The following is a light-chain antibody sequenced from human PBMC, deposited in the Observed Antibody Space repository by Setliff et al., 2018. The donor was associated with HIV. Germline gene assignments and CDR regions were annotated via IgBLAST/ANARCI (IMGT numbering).Light chain of an antibody. CDR2: DNS. V-gene: IGLV3-21*03. CDR3: QVWDSSSDQPV. CDR1: NIGSKS. J-gene: IGLJ1*01. Sequence: SSELAQPPSVSVAPGKTARITCGGNNIGSKSVHWYQQKPGQAPVLVVYDNSDRPSGIPERFSGSKSGNTATLTISRVEAGDEADYYCQVWDSSSDQPVFGTGTKVTVL.